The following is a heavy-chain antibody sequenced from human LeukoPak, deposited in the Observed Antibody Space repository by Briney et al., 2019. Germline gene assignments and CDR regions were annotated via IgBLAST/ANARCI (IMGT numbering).Heavy chain of an antibody. J-gene: IGHJ5*02. CDR1: SYTFTNYA. D-gene: IGHD3-3*01. CDR3: ARGLEWLTRRHTWFDP. CDR2: ISAYNGNT. Sequence: GASLKVSCKASSYTFTNYAFTWVRQAPGQALEWMGWISAYNGNTNYAQKLQGRVTMTTDTSTSTAYMELRSLRSDDTAVYYCARGLEWLTRRHTWFDPWGQGTLVTVSS. V-gene: IGHV1-18*01.